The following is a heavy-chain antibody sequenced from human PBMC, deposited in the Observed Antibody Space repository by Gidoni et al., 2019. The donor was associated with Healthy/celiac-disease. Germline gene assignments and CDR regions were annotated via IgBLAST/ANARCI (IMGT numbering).Heavy chain of an antibody. V-gene: IGHV3-53*01. CDR3: ARDFAGLYSSGQRYYYYYGMDV. D-gene: IGHD5-18*01. CDR1: GFTVSSNY. J-gene: IGHJ6*02. CDR2: IYSGGST. Sequence: EVQRVESGGGLLQPGGSLRLSCAASGFTVSSNYMSWVRQAPGKGLEWVSVIYSGGSTYYADSVKGRFTISRDNSKNTLYLQMNSLRAEDTAVYYCARDFAGLYSSGQRYYYYYGMDVWGQGTTVTVSS.